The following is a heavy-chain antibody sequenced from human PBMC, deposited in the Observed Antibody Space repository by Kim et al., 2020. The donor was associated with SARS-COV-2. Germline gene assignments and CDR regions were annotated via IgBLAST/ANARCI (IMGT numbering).Heavy chain of an antibody. D-gene: IGHD1-26*01. V-gene: IGHV3-30*18. CDR1: GFTFSSYG. CDR2: ISYDGNNK. CDR3: AKDLWEGDGGNQVDY. J-gene: IGHJ4*01. Sequence: GGSLRLSCAASGFTFSSYGMHWVRQAPGKGLEWVAVISYDGNNKYYADSVKGRFTISRDNSKNTLFLHMNSVRPDDTALYYCAKDLWEGDGGNQVDYWG.